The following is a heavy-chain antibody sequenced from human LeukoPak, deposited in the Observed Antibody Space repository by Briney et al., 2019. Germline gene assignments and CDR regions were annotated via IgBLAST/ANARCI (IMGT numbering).Heavy chain of an antibody. V-gene: IGHV1-69*04. J-gene: IGHJ5*02. CDR1: GGTFGSYA. CDR3: ARDDYGDYGGFDP. CDR2: IIPILGIT. D-gene: IGHD4-17*01. Sequence: SVKVSCKTSGGTFGSYATSWVRQAPGHGLEWMGRIIPILGITNYAQKFQGTVSFTADKSTSTAYMELSSLRSEDTAVYYCARDDYGDYGGFDPWGQGTLVTVSS.